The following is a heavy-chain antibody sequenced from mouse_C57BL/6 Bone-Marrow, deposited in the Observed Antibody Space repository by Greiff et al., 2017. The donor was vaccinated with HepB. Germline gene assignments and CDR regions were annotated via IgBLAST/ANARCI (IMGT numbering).Heavy chain of an antibody. V-gene: IGHV5-4*01. CDR1: GFTFSSYA. CDR2: ISDGGSYT. CDR3: ARDRTTVVVSYWYFDV. Sequence: EVKLMESGGGLVKPGGSLKLSCAASGFTFSSYAMSWVRQTPEKRLEWVATISDGGSYTYYPDNVKGRFTISRDNAKNNLYLQMSHLKSEDTAMYYCARDRTTVVVSYWYFDVWGTGTTVTVSS. J-gene: IGHJ1*03. D-gene: IGHD1-1*01.